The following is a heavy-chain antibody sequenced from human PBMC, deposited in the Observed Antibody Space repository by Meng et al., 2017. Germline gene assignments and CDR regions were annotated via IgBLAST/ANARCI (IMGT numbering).Heavy chain of an antibody. CDR2: IDWDDDK. CDR1: GFSLSTSGMR. CDR3: ARTTYSSGYNYWYFDL. J-gene: IGHJ2*01. V-gene: IGHV2-70*04. Sequence: SGPTLVKPTQTLTLTCTFPGFSLSTSGMRVSWIRQPPGKALEWLARIDWDDDKFYSTSLKTRLTISKDTSKNQVVLTMTNMDPVDTATYYCARTTYSSGYNYWYFDLWGRGTLVTVSS. D-gene: IGHD3-22*01.